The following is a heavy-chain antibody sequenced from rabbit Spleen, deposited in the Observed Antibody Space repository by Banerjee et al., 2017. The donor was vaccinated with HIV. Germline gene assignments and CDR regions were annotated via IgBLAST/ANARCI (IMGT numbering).Heavy chain of an antibody. J-gene: IGHJ4*01. CDR1: GFSFSSSYY. CDR3: ARHYNGLRYGGL. CDR2: IYTGSSAST. Sequence: QQQLEESGGGLVQPEGSLTLTCTASGFSFSSSYYMCWVRQAPGKGLEWIACIYTGSSASTYYTSWAKGRFTISKTSSTTVTLQMTSLTAADTATYFCARHYNGLRYGGLWGPGTLVTVS. V-gene: IGHV1S45*01. D-gene: IGHD6-1*01.